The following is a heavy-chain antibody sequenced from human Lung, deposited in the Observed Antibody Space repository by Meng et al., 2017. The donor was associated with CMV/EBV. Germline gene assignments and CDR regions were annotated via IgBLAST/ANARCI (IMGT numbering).Heavy chain of an antibody. CDR1: GGSIISSSYY. CDR3: ARDLGGNFYFFGY. V-gene: IGHV4-39*07. CDR2: IYYSGTT. J-gene: IGHJ4*02. Sequence: SETLSLTXIVSGGSIISSSYYWGWIRQPPGKGLEWIGSIYYSGTTYYNPSLKSRITISVDTSKNQFSLKLSSVTAADTAVYYCARDLGGNFYFFGYWGQGTRVTVSS. D-gene: IGHD2/OR15-2a*01.